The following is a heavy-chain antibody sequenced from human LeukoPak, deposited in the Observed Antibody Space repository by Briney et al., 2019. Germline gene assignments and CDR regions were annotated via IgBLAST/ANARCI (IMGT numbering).Heavy chain of an antibody. CDR1: GGSISSSSYY. CDR3: ARDDTHYGSSGSFYDVFDI. CDR2: IFPSGGEI. Sequence: SETLSLTCTVSGGSISSSSYYWGWIRQPPGKGREWVSSIFPSGGEIDYAESGRGRFTISKDNSKSTLSLQMNRLRAEDTAVYYCARDDTHYGSSGSFYDVFDIWGQGTMVTVSS. V-gene: IGHV4-39*02. D-gene: IGHD3-22*01. J-gene: IGHJ3*02.